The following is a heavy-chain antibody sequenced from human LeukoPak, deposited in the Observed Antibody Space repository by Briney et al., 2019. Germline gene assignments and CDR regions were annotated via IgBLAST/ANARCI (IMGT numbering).Heavy chain of an antibody. V-gene: IGHV2-5*02. D-gene: IGHD4-17*01. J-gene: IGHJ5*02. CDR1: GFSLRTSGVG. Sequence: SGPTLVNPPPPLTLTCTFSGFSLRTSGVGVGWIRQPPVKALEWLALIYWDDDERYSPSLKSRLTITKDTSKNQVVLTMTNMDPVDTATYYCAHRDENYGVPWGFDPWGQGTLVTVSS. CDR2: IYWDDDE. CDR3: AHRDENYGVPWGFDP.